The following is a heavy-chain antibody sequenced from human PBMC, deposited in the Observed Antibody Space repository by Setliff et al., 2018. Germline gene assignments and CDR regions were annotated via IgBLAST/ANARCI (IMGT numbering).Heavy chain of an antibody. CDR1: GYTFTDFG. V-gene: IGHV1-46*01. Sequence: ASVKVSCKASGYTFTDFGINWVRQAPGQGLEWMGLINPGGGSSTYAQKFQGRVSLTRDTSTSTVYMEVNNLGSEDTALYFCARAGQASAGRKGVFDYWGQGTLVTVSS. CDR2: INPGGGSS. CDR3: ARAGQASAGRKGVFDY. D-gene: IGHD3-10*01. J-gene: IGHJ4*02.